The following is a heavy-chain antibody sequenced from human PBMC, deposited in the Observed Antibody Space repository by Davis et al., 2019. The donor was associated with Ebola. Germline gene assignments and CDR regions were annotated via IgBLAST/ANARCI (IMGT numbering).Heavy chain of an antibody. D-gene: IGHD2-15*01. V-gene: IGHV1-2*06. Sequence: ASVKVSCKVSGYTLAELSIHWVRQAPGQGLEWMGRINPNSGGTNYAQKFQGRVTMTRDTSISTAYMELSRLRSDDTAVYYCARVGYCSGGSCYFYDYWGQGTLVTVSS. CDR1: GYTLAELS. CDR3: ARVGYCSGGSCYFYDY. CDR2: INPNSGGT. J-gene: IGHJ4*02.